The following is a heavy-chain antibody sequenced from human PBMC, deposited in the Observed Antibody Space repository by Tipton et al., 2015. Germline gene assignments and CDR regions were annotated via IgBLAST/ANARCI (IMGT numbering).Heavy chain of an antibody. Sequence: TLSLTCTVSGGSISSSLHYWGWIRQPPGKGLEWIGSIYYSGSTNYNPSLKSRVTISVDTSKNQFSLTLNSVTAADTAVYYCARARGRHGGLFDSWGQGILVTVSS. CDR3: ARARGRHGGLFDS. CDR2: IYYSGST. CDR1: GGSISSSLHY. J-gene: IGHJ4*02. V-gene: IGHV4-39*07. D-gene: IGHD4-23*01.